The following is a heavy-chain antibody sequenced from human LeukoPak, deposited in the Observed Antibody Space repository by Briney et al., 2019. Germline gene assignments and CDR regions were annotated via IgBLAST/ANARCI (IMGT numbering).Heavy chain of an antibody. Sequence: GGSLRLSCAASGFTFSSYSMNWVRQAPGKGLEWVSSISSSSSYIYYADSVKGRFTISRDNAKNSLYLQMNSLRAEDTAVYYCARVTYDILTGSTFGYWGQGTLVTVSS. CDR3: ARVTYDILTGSTFGY. D-gene: IGHD3-9*01. CDR1: GFTFSSYS. V-gene: IGHV3-21*01. CDR2: ISSSSSYI. J-gene: IGHJ4*02.